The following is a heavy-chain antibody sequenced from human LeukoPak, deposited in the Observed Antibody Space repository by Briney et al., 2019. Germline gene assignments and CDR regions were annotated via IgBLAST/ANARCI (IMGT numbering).Heavy chain of an antibody. CDR1: GGSISGYY. D-gene: IGHD5-18*01. Sequence: SETLSLTCTVSGGSISGYYWSWIRQPPGKGLEWIGYIYYSGNTNYNPSLKSRVTLSVDTSTNQPFLKLSSVTAADTAVYYCARGWDTGYSYYGMDVWGPGTTVTVSS. CDR2: IYYSGNT. J-gene: IGHJ6*02. CDR3: ARGWDTGYSYYGMDV. V-gene: IGHV4-59*01.